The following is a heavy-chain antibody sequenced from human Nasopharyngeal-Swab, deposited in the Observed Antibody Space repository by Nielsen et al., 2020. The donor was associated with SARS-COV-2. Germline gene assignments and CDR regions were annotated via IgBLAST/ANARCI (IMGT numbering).Heavy chain of an antibody. V-gene: IGHV3-23*01. J-gene: IGHJ4*02. CDR3: AILYYGH. CDR2: ISGSAGTT. Sequence: GESLKISCAASGIIFSNYGISWVRQAPGRGLEWVSTISGSAGTTHYADSVKGRFTISRDNSMNTLYLQMNSLRADDTAVYYCAILYYGHWGQGTLVTVSS. CDR1: GIIFSNYG.